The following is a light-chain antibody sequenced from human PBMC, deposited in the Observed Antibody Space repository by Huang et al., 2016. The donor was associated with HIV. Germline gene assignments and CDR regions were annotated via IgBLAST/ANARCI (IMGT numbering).Light chain of an antibody. Sequence: DIQMTQSPSAMSASVGDRVTITCRTNQDIFNYLAWFQQKPGRAPKRLIYAVSSLQSGVHSRFSGSGSGTEFTLTINNLQPEDFATYYCLQHKAFHLPTFGQGTQVE. J-gene: IGKJ1*01. V-gene: IGKV1-17*03. CDR3: LQHKAFHLPT. CDR2: AVS. CDR1: QDIFNY.